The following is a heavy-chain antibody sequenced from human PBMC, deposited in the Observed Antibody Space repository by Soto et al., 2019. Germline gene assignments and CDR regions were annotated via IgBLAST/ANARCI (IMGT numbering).Heavy chain of an antibody. D-gene: IGHD3-10*01. Sequence: QVQLQESGPGLVKPSETLSLTCTVSGGSVSSGSYYWSWIRQPPGKGLEWIGYIYYSGSTNYHPSIKSRVTTSVDTSKCQFSVTLSSVTAADTAVYSCATDSGSYLDCWGQRTLVTVSS. CDR1: GGSVSSGSYY. V-gene: IGHV4-61*01. CDR2: IYYSGST. J-gene: IGHJ4*02. CDR3: ATDSGSYLDC.